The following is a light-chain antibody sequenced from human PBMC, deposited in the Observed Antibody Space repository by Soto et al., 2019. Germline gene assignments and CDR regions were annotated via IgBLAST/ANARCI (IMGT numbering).Light chain of an antibody. CDR2: KAS. V-gene: IGKV1-5*03. CDR3: QQYRSWTRT. CDR1: QSISSW. Sequence: DIQITQSPSTRSASVGDRVTITCRASQSISSWLAWYQQKPGKAPKLLIYKASTLKSGVPSRFSGRGSGTEFTLTITSLRPEDFGVYYCQQYRSWTRTFGQGTKVDIK. J-gene: IGKJ1*01.